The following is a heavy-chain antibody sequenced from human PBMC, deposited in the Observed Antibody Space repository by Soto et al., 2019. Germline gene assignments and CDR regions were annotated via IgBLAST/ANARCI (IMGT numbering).Heavy chain of an antibody. D-gene: IGHD1-26*01. CDR2: MIGDGTSW. J-gene: IGHJ4*02. V-gene: IGHV3-23*01. CDR3: ARDLRPDGRYDLDY. CDR1: GFNFRIYA. Sequence: EVQLLESGGGLAQAGGSLRLSCAASGFNFRIYAMNWVGQAPGKGLEWVAVMIGDGTSWDYADSVRGRFTISRDTSKNPLYLQMNSLRAEDTAVYYCARDLRPDGRYDLDYWGQGTLVTVSS.